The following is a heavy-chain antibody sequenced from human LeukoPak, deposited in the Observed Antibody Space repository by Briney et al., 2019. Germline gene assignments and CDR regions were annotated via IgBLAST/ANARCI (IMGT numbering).Heavy chain of an antibody. CDR2: ISGSGGST. V-gene: IGHV3-23*01. Sequence: GGSLRLSCAASGFTFSSYSMNWVRQAPGKGLEWVSAISGSGGSTYYADSVKGRFTISRDNSKNTLYLQMNSLRAEDTAVYYCAKDGRTIFGVVIITYYFDYWGQGTLVTVSS. CDR3: AKDGRTIFGVVIITYYFDY. CDR1: GFTFSSYS. D-gene: IGHD3-3*01. J-gene: IGHJ4*02.